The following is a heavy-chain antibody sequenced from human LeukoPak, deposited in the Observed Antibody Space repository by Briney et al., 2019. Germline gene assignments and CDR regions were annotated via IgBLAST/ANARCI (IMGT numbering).Heavy chain of an antibody. CDR1: GFTFSSYA. D-gene: IGHD3-10*01. J-gene: IGHJ5*02. V-gene: IGHV3-30-3*01. CDR3: ARQARGVHGWFDP. CDR2: ISYDGSNK. Sequence: PGGSLRLSCEASGFTFSSYAMHWVRQAPGKGLEWVAVISYDGSNKYYADSVKGRFTISRDNSKNTLYLQMNSLRAEDTAVYYCARQARGVHGWFDPWGQGTLVTVSS.